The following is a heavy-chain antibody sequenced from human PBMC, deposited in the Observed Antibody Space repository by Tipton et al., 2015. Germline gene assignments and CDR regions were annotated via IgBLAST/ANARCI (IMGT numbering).Heavy chain of an antibody. CDR1: GFAFSNYW. J-gene: IGHJ4*02. CDR2: IGADARTI. CDR3: AKTQFVGVTRALDY. D-gene: IGHD3-16*01. Sequence: SLRLSCAASGFAFSNYWMHWVRQAPGKGLEWVSVIGADARTIFYADSVKGRFIISRDNSKNTVHLQMSSLRAEDTALYYCAKTQFVGVTRALDYWGQGSQVTVSS. V-gene: IGHV3-23*01.